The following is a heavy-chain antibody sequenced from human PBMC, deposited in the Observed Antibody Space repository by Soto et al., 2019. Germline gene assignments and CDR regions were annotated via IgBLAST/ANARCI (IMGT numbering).Heavy chain of an antibody. CDR2: INPNSGGT. J-gene: IGHJ6*02. CDR1: GYTFTGYY. Sequence: QVQLVQSGAEVRKPGASVKVSCKASGYTFTGYYMHWVRQAPGQGLEWMGWINPNSGGTNYAQKFQGRVTMTRDTSISTAYMELSRLRSDDTAVYYCARGVRVVKLQGGMDVWGQGTTVTVSS. V-gene: IGHV1-2*02. D-gene: IGHD3-22*01. CDR3: ARGVRVVKLQGGMDV.